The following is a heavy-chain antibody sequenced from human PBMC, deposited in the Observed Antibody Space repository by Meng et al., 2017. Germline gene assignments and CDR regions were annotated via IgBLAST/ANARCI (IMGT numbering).Heavy chain of an antibody. D-gene: IGHD3-22*01. CDR3: ARGLTYYYDSSGYYFDY. Sequence: QLQASGPGLVKPSQTLSLTCTVSGGSISSGGYSWSWIRQHPGKGLEWIGYIYYSGSTYYNPSLKSRVTISVDTSKNQFSLKLSSVTAADTAVYYCARGLTYYYDSSGYYFDYWGQGTLVTVSS. J-gene: IGHJ4*02. CDR1: GGSISSGGYS. V-gene: IGHV4-31*03. CDR2: IYYSGST.